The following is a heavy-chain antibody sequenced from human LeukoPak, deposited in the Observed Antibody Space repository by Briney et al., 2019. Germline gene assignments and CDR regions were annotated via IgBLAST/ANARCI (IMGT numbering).Heavy chain of an antibody. D-gene: IGHD3-3*01. CDR3: ARGERITIFGVVIIKGGLDP. CDR2: INHSGST. Sequence: PSETLSLTCTVSGGSVSSGAYYWSWIRQHPGKGLEWIGEINHSGSTNYNPSLKSRVTISVDTSKNQFSLKLSSVTAADTAVYYCARGERITIFGVVIIKGGLDPWGQGTLVTVSS. J-gene: IGHJ5*02. CDR1: GGSVSSGAYY. V-gene: IGHV4-61*08.